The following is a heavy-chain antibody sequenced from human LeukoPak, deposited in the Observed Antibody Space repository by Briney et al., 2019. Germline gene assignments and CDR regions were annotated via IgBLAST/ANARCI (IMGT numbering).Heavy chain of an antibody. D-gene: IGHD3-22*01. V-gene: IGHV4-34*01. CDR3: ARVSYYYASSGYYQGLYYYYMDV. Sequence: PSETLSLTCAVYGGSFSGYYWSWIRQPPGKGLEWIGEINHRGSTNYNPSLKSRVTISVDTSKNQFSLKLSSVTAADTAVYYCARVSYYYASSGYYQGLYYYYMDVWGKGTTVTVSS. CDR2: INHRGST. CDR1: GGSFSGYY. J-gene: IGHJ6*03.